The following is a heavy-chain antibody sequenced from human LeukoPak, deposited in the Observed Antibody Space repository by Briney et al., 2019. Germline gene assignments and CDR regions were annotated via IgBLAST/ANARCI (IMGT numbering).Heavy chain of an antibody. V-gene: IGHV1-2*02. Sequence: ASVKVSCKASGYTFTGYYMHWVRQAPGQGLEWMGWINPNSGGTNYAQKFQGRVTMTRDTSISTAYMELSRLRSDDTAVYYCARSGSTAMVTGSFDYWGQGTLVNVSS. CDR1: GYTFTGYY. D-gene: IGHD5-18*01. CDR2: INPNSGGT. J-gene: IGHJ4*02. CDR3: ARSGSTAMVTGSFDY.